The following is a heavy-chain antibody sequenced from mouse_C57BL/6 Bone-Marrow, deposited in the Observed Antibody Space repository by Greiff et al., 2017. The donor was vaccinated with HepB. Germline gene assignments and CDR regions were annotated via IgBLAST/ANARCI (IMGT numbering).Heavy chain of an antibody. CDR3: ATSYYADY. V-gene: IGHV5-4*01. Sequence: EVQGVESGGGLVKPGGSLKLSCAASGFTFSSYAMSWVRQTPEKRMEWVATISDGGSYTYYPDNVKGRFTISRDNAKNNLYLQMSHLKSEDTAMYYCATSYYADYWGQGTTLTVSS. CDR1: GFTFSSYA. CDR2: ISDGGSYT. J-gene: IGHJ2*01. D-gene: IGHD1-1*01.